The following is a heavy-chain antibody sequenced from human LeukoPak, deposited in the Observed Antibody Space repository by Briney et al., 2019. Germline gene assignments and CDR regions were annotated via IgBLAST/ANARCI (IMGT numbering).Heavy chain of an antibody. D-gene: IGHD5-24*01. CDR3: AKDIEEMATITLDY. J-gene: IGHJ4*02. V-gene: IGHV3-20*04. Sequence: GGSLRLSCAASGFTFDDYGMSWVRQAPGKGLEWVSGINWNGGSTGYADSVKGRFTISRDNSKNSLYLQMNSLRTEDTALYYCAKDIEEMATITLDYWGQGTLVTVSS. CDR2: INWNGGST. CDR1: GFTFDDYG.